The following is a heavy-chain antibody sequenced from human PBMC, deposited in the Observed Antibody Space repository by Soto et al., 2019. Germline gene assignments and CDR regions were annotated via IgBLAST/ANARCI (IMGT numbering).Heavy chain of an antibody. CDR2: INPSGGST. J-gene: IGHJ5*02. V-gene: IGHV1-46*03. D-gene: IGHD3-3*01. CDR3: ARDSVPMLRGVLEWLFSGDWFDP. CDR1: GYTFTSYY. Sequence: ASVKVSCKASGYTFTSYYMHWVRQAPGQGLEWMGIINPSGGSTSYAQKFQGRVTMTRDTSTSTVYMELSSLRSEDTAVYYCARDSVPMLRGVLEWLFSGDWFDPWGQGTLVTVSS.